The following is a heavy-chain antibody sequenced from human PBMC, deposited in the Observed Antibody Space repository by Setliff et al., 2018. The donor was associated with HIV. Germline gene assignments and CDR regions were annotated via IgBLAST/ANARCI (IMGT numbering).Heavy chain of an antibody. D-gene: IGHD2-21*02. V-gene: IGHV4-38-2*01. CDR1: GYSISSGYY. Sequence: SETLSLTCAVSGYSISSGYYWGWIRQPPGKGLEWIGSIYHSGSTYYNPSLKSRVTISVDTSKNQFSLKLSSVTAADTAVYYCARPPRDGGNSHWYLDLWGRGTLGTVSS. J-gene: IGHJ2*01. CDR3: ARPPRDGGNSHWYLDL. CDR2: IYHSGST.